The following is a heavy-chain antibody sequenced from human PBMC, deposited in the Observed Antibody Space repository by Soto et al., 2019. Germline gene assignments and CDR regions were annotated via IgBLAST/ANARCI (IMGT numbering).Heavy chain of an antibody. J-gene: IGHJ5*02. Sequence: QVQLVESGGGVVQPGRSLRLSCAASGFTFSSYAMHWVRQAPGKGLEWVAVISYDGSNQYYADSVKGRFTISRDNSKNTLYLQMNSLRAEDTAVYYCARDLGYDSSGYSYNWFDPWGQGTLVTVSS. CDR2: ISYDGSNQ. CDR1: GFTFSSYA. D-gene: IGHD3-22*01. V-gene: IGHV3-30-3*01. CDR3: ARDLGYDSSGYSYNWFDP.